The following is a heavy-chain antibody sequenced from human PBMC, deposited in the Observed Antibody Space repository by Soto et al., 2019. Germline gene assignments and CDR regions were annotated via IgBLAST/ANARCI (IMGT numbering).Heavy chain of an antibody. V-gene: IGHV4-34*01. CDR2: INHSGST. D-gene: IGHD6-13*01. CDR3: ARTLVRPHYFDY. J-gene: IGHJ4*02. Sequence: PSETLSLTCAVYGGSFSGYYWSWIRQPPGKGLEWIGEINHSGSTNYNPSLKSRVTISVDTSKNQFSLKLSSVTAADTAVYYCARTLVRPHYFDYWGQGTLVTVSS. CDR1: GGSFSGYY.